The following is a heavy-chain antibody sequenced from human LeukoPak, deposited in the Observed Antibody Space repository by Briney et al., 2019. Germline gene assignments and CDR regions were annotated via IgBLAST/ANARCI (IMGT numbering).Heavy chain of an antibody. CDR3: ASDGYSHYYFDY. Sequence: PGGSLRLSCAASGFTFRSYEMNWVRQAPGKGLEWVSYISSSGSTIYYADSVKGRFTISRDNAKNSLYLQMNSLRAEDTAVYYCASDGYSHYYFDYWGQGTLVTVSS. CDR1: GFTFRSYE. J-gene: IGHJ4*02. CDR2: ISSSGSTI. V-gene: IGHV3-48*03. D-gene: IGHD5-18*01.